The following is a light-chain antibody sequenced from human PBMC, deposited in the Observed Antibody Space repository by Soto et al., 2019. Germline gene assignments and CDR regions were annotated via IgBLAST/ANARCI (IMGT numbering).Light chain of an antibody. V-gene: IGKV3-20*01. CDR2: GVA. CDR3: QQYGDSPLT. J-gene: IGKJ4*01. CDR1: QSVTSSY. Sequence: TPSPGTVSLSPGESATLSCGASQSVTSSYLAWYQQKPGQAPRLLIYGVASRATGIPDRFSGSGAGTDFTLTISRLEPEDFAVYYCQQYGDSPLTFGGGTKVDIK.